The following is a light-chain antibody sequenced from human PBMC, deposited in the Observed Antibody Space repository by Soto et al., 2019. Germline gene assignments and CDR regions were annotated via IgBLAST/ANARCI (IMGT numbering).Light chain of an antibody. V-gene: IGLV2-14*01. Sequence: QSALTQPASVSGSPGQSIAISCTGTSSDVGGYNYVSWYQQHPGKTPNLMIYDVSNRPSGVSNRFSGSKSGNTASLTISGLQAEDEADYYCSSYTSSSTWVSGGGTKVTVL. CDR2: DVS. CDR1: SSDVGGYNY. CDR3: SSYTSSSTWV. J-gene: IGLJ3*02.